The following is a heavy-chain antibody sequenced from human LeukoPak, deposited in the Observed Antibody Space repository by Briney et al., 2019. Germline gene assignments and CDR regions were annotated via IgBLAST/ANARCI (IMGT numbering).Heavy chain of an antibody. CDR2: IIPIFGTA. V-gene: IGHV1-69*05. CDR3: ARGPSIVVVPAAIANYYYYYMDV. Sequence: ASVTVSCKASGGTFSSYAISWVRQAPGQGLEWMGGIIPIFGTANYAQKFQGRVTFTTDESTSTAYMELSSLRSEDTAVYYCARGPSIVVVPAAIANYYYYYMDVWGKGTTVTVSS. J-gene: IGHJ6*03. CDR1: GGTFSSYA. D-gene: IGHD2-2*01.